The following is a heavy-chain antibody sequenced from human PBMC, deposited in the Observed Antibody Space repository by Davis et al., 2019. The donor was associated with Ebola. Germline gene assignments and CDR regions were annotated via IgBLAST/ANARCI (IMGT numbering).Heavy chain of an antibody. CDR1: GFTFSSYS. V-gene: IGHV3-21*01. CDR2: INTGSNYI. CDR3: ARERGYSGYDYGFDY. J-gene: IGHJ4*02. Sequence: GESLKISCAASGFTFSSYSMSWVRQAPGKGLEWVSSINTGSNYIFYADSLKGRITISRDNAKNSLLLQMNSLRAEDTAVYYCARERGYSGYDYGFDYWGQGTLATVSS. D-gene: IGHD5-12*01.